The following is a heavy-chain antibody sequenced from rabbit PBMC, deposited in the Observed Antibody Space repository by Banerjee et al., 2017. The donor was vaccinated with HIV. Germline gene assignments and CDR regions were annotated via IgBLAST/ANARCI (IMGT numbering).Heavy chain of an antibody. CDR2: INTGSGNT. J-gene: IGHJ4*01. CDR1: GFDLSSSYY. V-gene: IGHV1S45*01. Sequence: QEQLEESGGGLVKPEGSLTLTCKASGFDLSSSYYMCWVRQAPGKGLEWTGCINTGSGNTYYASWAKGRFTISKTSSTTVTLQMTSLTAADTATYFCARAAADVAYGLNLWGPGTLVTVS. D-gene: IGHD6-1*01. CDR3: ARAAADVAYGLNL.